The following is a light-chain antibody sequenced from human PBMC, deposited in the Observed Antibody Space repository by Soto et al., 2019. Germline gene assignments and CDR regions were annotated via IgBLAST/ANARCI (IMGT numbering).Light chain of an antibody. Sequence: QSVLTQPPSVSGAPGQRVTISCTGSSSNIGGGYDVHWYQQLPGTAPKLLIYGNSNRPSGVPDRFSGSKSGTSASLAITGLQAEDEADYYCQSYDSSLSVRGVVFGGGTKLTVL. CDR1: SSNIGGGYD. J-gene: IGLJ2*01. CDR2: GNS. CDR3: QSYDSSLSVRGVV. V-gene: IGLV1-40*01.